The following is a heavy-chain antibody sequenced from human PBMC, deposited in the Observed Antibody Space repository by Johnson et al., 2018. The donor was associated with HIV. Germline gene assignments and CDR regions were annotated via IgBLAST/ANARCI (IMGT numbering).Heavy chain of an antibody. CDR1: GFTFSSYG. J-gene: IGHJ3*02. Sequence: QVQLVESGGGVVQPGGSLRLSCVASGFTFSSYGMHWVRQAPGKGLEWVAFIRYDGSNKYYVDCVTGRLPISRDNSKNTLYLPMNSLSAEDPAVYYCAKGERYYNFWSGYHDAFAIWGRGTMVTVSS. CDR2: IRYDGSNK. CDR3: AKGERYYNFWSGYHDAFAI. D-gene: IGHD3-3*01. V-gene: IGHV3-30*02.